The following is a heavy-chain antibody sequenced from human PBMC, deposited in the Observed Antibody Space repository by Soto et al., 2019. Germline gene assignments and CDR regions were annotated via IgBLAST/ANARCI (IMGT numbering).Heavy chain of an antibody. V-gene: IGHV1-18*01. Sequence: ASVKVSCKASGYTFTSYGISWVRQAPGQGLEWMGWISAYNGNTNYAQKLQGRVTMTTDTSTGTAYMGLRSLSSDDTAVYYCASVNYYGSGSYSSFDYWGQGTLVTVSS. D-gene: IGHD3-10*01. CDR3: ASVNYYGSGSYSSFDY. CDR2: ISAYNGNT. J-gene: IGHJ4*02. CDR1: GYTFTSYG.